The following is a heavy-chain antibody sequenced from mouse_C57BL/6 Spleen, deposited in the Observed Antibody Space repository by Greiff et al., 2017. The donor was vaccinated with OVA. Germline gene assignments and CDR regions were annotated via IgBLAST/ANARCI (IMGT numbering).Heavy chain of an antibody. CDR1: GYTFTSYW. CDR3: ARKDYSNLYAMYY. D-gene: IGHD2-5*01. J-gene: IGHJ4*01. Sequence: QVQLQQSGAELVMPGASVKLSCKASGYTFTSYWMHWVKQRPGQGLEWIGEIDPSDGYTNYNQKFKGKATLTVEKSSSTAYMQLSSLTSEDSAVYSCARKDYSNLYAMYYRGHGTSVTVSS. CDR2: IDPSDGYT. V-gene: IGHV1-69*01.